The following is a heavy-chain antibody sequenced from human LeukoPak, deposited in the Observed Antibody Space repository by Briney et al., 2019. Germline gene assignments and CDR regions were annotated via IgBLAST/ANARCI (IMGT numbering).Heavy chain of an antibody. CDR1: GGSFSGYY. Sequence: TSETLSLTCAVYGGSFSGYYWSWIRQPPGKGLEWIGEINHSGSTNYNPSLKSRVTISVDTSKNQFSLKLSSVTAADTAVYYCARYYDFWSGFRFDPWGQGTLVTVSS. CDR2: INHSGST. V-gene: IGHV4-34*01. J-gene: IGHJ5*02. CDR3: ARYYDFWSGFRFDP. D-gene: IGHD3-3*01.